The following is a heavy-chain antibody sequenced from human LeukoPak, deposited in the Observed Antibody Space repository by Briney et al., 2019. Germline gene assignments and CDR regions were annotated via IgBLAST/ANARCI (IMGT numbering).Heavy chain of an antibody. CDR1: GGSVSSSGYY. V-gene: IGHV4-39*01. J-gene: IGHJ3*02. Sequence: SETLSLTCTVSGGSVSSSGYYWGWIRQLPGKGLEWIASIYYSGSTYYNPSLKSRVTISVDTSKNQFSLKLSSVTAADTAVYYCARLIAVAGWLLDAFDIWGQGTMVTVSS. CDR2: IYYSGST. D-gene: IGHD6-19*01. CDR3: ARLIAVAGWLLDAFDI.